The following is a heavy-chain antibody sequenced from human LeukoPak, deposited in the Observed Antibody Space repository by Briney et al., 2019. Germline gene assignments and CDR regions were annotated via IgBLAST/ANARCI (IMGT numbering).Heavy chain of an antibody. CDR2: ISSSSRYT. CDR1: GFTFSDYY. CDR3: ARGGTAAFDY. V-gene: IGHV3-11*05. Sequence: GGSLRLSCAASGFTFSDYYMSWIRQAPGKGLEWVSYISSSSRYTNYADSVKGRFTISRDNAKNSLYLQMNSLRAEDTAVYYCARGGTAAFDYWGQGTLVTVSS. D-gene: IGHD1-1*01. J-gene: IGHJ4*02.